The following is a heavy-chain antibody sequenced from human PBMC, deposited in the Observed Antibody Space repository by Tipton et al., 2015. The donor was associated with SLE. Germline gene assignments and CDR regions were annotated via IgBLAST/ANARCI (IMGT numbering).Heavy chain of an antibody. J-gene: IGHJ6*02. Sequence: SLRLSCAASGFTFSAYGMHWVRQAPGKGLEWVAFIRFDGVKKYYADSVKGRFTISKDNSKNTVYLEMNSLRAEDTAVYYCARGQGIAAAGTYYYYGMDVWGQGTTVTVSS. CDR1: GFTFSAYG. CDR2: IRFDGVKK. CDR3: ARGQGIAAAGTYYYYGMDV. D-gene: IGHD6-13*01. V-gene: IGHV3-30*02.